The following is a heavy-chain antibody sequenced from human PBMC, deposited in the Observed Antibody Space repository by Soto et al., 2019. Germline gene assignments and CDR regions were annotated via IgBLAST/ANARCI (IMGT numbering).Heavy chain of an antibody. J-gene: IGHJ4*02. D-gene: IGHD6-19*01. CDR3: ARDAAVPGESDRFDY. CDR1: GDSVTSNVW. CDR2: AYHNGLT. V-gene: IGHV4-4*02. Sequence: SSETLSLTCAVSGDSVTSNVWWSWVRQPPGKGLEWIGEAYHNGLTDYNPSLKSRVTMSVDTSKNEFSLKLASLTAADTAIYYCARDAAVPGESDRFDYWGQGILVTVSS.